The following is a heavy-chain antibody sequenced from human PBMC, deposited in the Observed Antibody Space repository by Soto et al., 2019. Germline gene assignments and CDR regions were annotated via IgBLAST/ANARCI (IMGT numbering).Heavy chain of an antibody. V-gene: IGHV4-59*02. CDR1: GGSVSRNH. CDR2: VHFSGST. Sequence: SETLSVTCDVSGGSVSRNHWISLRQAPGKGLEWVGYVHFSGSTTYNPSLEPRLNISFDMSKSQVYLQLTSVTAADTAVYYCARFGAAAAHDDNWGRGVLVTSPQ. D-gene: IGHD6-13*01. J-gene: IGHJ4*01. CDR3: ARFGAAAAHDDN.